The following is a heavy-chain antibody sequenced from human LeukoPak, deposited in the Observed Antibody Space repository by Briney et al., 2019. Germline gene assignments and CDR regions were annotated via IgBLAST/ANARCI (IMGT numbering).Heavy chain of an antibody. CDR3: ARVYYYGSGSYFWFDP. CDR1: GGSISSYY. D-gene: IGHD3-10*01. Sequence: SETLSLTCTVSGGSISSYYWSWIRQPPGKGLEWIGYIYYSGSTNYNPSLKSRVTISVDTSKNQFSLKLSSVTAADTAVYYCARVYYYGSGSYFWFDPWGQGTLVTVSS. V-gene: IGHV4-59*01. CDR2: IYYSGST. J-gene: IGHJ5*02.